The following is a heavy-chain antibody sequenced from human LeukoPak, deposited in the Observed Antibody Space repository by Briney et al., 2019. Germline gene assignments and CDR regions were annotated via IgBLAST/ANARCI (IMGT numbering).Heavy chain of an antibody. CDR3: ARDGVSGYSYGDY. CDR1: GYSFTSYW. Sequence: GESLKISCKGSGYSFTSYWISWVRQMPGKGLEWMGRIDPSDSYTNYSPSFQGHVTISAGKSISTAYLQWSSLKASDTAMYYCARDGVSGYSYGDYWGQGTLVTVSS. V-gene: IGHV5-10-1*01. J-gene: IGHJ4*02. CDR2: IDPSDSYT. D-gene: IGHD5-18*01.